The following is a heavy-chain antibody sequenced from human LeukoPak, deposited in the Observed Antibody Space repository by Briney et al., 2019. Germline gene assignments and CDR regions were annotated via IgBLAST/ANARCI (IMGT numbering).Heavy chain of an antibody. D-gene: IGHD4-11*01. J-gene: IGHJ6*03. CDR1: GDSITMYY. CDR2: VDHTGST. Sequence: PSETLSLTCTVSGDSITMYYWTWIRQPPGKGLEWIGYVDHTGSTKFNPSLNGRVSISRDTSKNLFSLRLRSVTAADTAVYFCARGRVSSSTWYSTYYYYFYMDVWGKGTTVTIS. CDR3: ARGRVSSSTWYSTYYYYFYMDV. V-gene: IGHV4-59*01.